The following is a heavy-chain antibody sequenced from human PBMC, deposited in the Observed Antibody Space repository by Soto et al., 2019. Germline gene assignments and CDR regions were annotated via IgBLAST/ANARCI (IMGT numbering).Heavy chain of an antibody. V-gene: IGHV4-39*01. CDR3: AKDASCYSCGA. J-gene: IGHJ4*02. CDR1: GGSISSSNFY. D-gene: IGHD2-15*01. CDR2: IRYGGST. Sequence: QLQLQESGPGLVKPSETLSLTCAVSGGSISSSNFYWGWFRQPPGKGLVWIGSIRYGGSTYYSPSLESRVTISVDTSKNQFSLNVSSVNAADTAVYYCAKDASCYSCGAWGQGALVTVSS.